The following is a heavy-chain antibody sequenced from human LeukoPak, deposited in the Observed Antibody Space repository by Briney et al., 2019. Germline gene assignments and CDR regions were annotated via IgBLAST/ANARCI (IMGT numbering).Heavy chain of an antibody. D-gene: IGHD1-26*01. V-gene: IGHV3-23*01. CDR2: ISDDSRGT. CDR3: AKDRTVGASYWYFDL. Sequence: GGSLRLSCAASGFSFSRYAMSWVRQAPGKGLEWVSAISDDSRGTYYADSVKGRFTISRDSSKNTLFLHMNTLRAEDTAIYYCAKDRTVGASYWYFDLWGRGTLVTVSS. J-gene: IGHJ2*01. CDR1: GFSFSRYA.